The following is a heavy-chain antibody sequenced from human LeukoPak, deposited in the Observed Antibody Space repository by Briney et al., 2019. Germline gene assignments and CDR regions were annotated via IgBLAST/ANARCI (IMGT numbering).Heavy chain of an antibody. CDR2: INAAGDNT. CDR1: GLTFNDFA. Sequence: GGSLRPSCTVSGLTFNDFAMTWVRQEAGDGLEWVSTINAAGDNTYYTDSVRGRFTISRDNSKNTLFLQMSSLRVEDAALYYCAKDRLGPWSLRDFDYWGQGVLVTVSS. CDR3: AKDRLGPWSLRDFDY. V-gene: IGHV3-23*01. J-gene: IGHJ4*02. D-gene: IGHD1-26*01.